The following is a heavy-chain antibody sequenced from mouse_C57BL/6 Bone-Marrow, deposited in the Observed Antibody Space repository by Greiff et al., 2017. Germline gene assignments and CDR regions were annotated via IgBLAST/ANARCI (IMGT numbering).Heavy chain of an antibody. V-gene: IGHV5-6*01. CDR2: ISSGGSYT. J-gene: IGHJ4*01. CDR3: ASSWDY. Sequence: EVKLQESGGDLVKPGGSLKLSCAASGFTFSSYGMSWVRQTPDKRLEWVATISSGGSYTYYPDSVKGRFTISRDNANNTLYLQMSSLKSEDTAMYYCASSWDYWGQGTSVTVSS. CDR1: GFTFSSYG.